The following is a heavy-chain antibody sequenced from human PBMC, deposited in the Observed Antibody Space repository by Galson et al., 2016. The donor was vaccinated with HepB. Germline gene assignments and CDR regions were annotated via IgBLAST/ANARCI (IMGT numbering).Heavy chain of an antibody. CDR3: AREDSSSVLFFDY. V-gene: IGHV4-34*01. CDR2: INHSGST. D-gene: IGHD6-6*01. J-gene: IGHJ4*02. Sequence: ETLSLTCAVYGGSFSGSYWSWIRQPPGKGLEWVGEINHSGSTNYNPSLKSRVTISVDTSKNQFSLKLNSVTAADTAVYYCAREDSSSVLFFDYWGQGTLVTVSS. CDR1: GGSFSGSY.